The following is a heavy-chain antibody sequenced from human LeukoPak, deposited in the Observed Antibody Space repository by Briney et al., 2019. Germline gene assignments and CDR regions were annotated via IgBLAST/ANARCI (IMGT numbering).Heavy chain of an antibody. CDR2: IYYSGST. Sequence: SETLSLTCTVSGGSISSSSYYWGWIRQPPGKGLEWIGSIYYSGSTYYNPSLKSRVTISVDTSKNQFSLKLSSVTAADTAVYYCARQEVLLWFGTQYYGMDVWGQGTTVTVSS. D-gene: IGHD3-10*01. V-gene: IGHV4-39*01. CDR1: GGSISSSSYY. J-gene: IGHJ6*02. CDR3: ARQEVLLWFGTQYYGMDV.